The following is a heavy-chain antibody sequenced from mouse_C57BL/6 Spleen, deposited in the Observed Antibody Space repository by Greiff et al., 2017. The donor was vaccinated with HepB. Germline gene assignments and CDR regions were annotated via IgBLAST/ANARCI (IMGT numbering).Heavy chain of an antibody. CDR1: GFSLTSYG. J-gene: IGHJ4*01. CDR2: IWRGGST. CDR3: ANIDSISGPYAMDY. D-gene: IGHD2-10*02. Sequence: VQLQQSGPGLVQPSQSLSITCTVSGFSLTSYGVHWVRQSPGKGLEWLGVIWRGGSTDYNAAFMSRLSITKDNSKSQVFFKMNSLQADDTAIYYCANIDSISGPYAMDYWGQGTSVTVSS. V-gene: IGHV2-5*01.